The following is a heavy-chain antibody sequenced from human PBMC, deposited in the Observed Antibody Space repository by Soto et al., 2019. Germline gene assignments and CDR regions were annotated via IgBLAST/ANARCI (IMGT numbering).Heavy chain of an antibody. Sequence: EVQLVESRGSLVKPGGSLRLSCAASGFTFSSHAMNWVRQAPGKGLEWISSIDSSSSFIYYADSVKGRFTISRDNAKNSVFLHMSSLRADDTAVYYCARDPLWFGEIGYFDYWGQGALVTVSS. CDR1: GFTFSSHA. CDR2: IDSSSSFI. J-gene: IGHJ4*02. CDR3: ARDPLWFGEIGYFDY. D-gene: IGHD3-10*01. V-gene: IGHV3-21*06.